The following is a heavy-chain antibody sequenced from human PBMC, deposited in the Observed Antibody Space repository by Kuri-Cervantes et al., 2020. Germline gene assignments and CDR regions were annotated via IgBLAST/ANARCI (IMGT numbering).Heavy chain of an antibody. V-gene: IGHV1-69*05. Sequence: SVKVSCKSSGDTFINYSITWVRQAPGQGLEWMGGIIPIFGTANYAQKFQGRVTITTDESTSTAYMELSSLRSEDTAVYYCARTYSSGMSFAYYYYMDVWGKGTTVTDSS. J-gene: IGHJ6*03. CDR3: ARTYSSGMSFAYYYYMDV. CDR2: IIPIFGTA. CDR1: GDTFINYS. D-gene: IGHD3-10*01.